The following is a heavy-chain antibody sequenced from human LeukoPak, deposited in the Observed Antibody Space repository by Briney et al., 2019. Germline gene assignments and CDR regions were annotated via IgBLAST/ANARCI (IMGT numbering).Heavy chain of an antibody. D-gene: IGHD4-17*01. Sequence: GGSLRLSCAASGFTFSDHYMDWVRQAPGKGLEWVGRTRNKANSYTTEYAASVKGRFTISRDDSKNSLYLQMNSLKTEDTAVYYCARDRPVDGVYDYWGQGTLVTVSS. CDR1: GFTFSDHY. J-gene: IGHJ4*02. V-gene: IGHV3-72*01. CDR3: ARDRPVDGVYDY. CDR2: TRNKANSYTT.